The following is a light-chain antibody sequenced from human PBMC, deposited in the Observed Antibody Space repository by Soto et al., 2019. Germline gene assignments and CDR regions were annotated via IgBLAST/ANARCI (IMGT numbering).Light chain of an antibody. CDR2: GAS. CDR1: QSVSSSY. J-gene: IGKJ4*01. V-gene: IGKV3D-7*01. CDR3: QQDYNLPHT. Sequence: EIVMTQSPATLSLSPGESATLSCRASQSVSSSYLSWFQQKPGQAPRLLIYGASTRATGIPARFSGSGSGTDFTLTISSQQPEDFAVYYCQQDYNLPHTFGGGTKVEIK.